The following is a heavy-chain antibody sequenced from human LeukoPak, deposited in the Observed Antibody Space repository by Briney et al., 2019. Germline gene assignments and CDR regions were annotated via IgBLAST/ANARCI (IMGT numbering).Heavy chain of an antibody. CDR2: IYTSGST. Sequence: SVALSLTCAVYGGSFSGYYWSWIRQPPGKGLEWIGYIYTSGSTNYNPSLKRRVTISVDTSKNQLSLKLSSVTAADTAVYYCARRSGTKGYYYYYYMDGWGKGTTVSVSS. CDR3: ARRSGTKGYYYYYYMDG. CDR1: GGSFSGYY. J-gene: IGHJ6*03. D-gene: IGHD1-1*01. V-gene: IGHV4-4*09.